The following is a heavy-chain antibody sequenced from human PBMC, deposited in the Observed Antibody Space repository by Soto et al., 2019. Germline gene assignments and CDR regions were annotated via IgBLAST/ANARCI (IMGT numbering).Heavy chain of an antibody. D-gene: IGHD3-16*01. J-gene: IGHJ4*02. CDR2: TSYDGSNN. Sequence: QVQLVESGGGVVQPGTSLRLSCVGSGFTFRSYVIHWVRQAPGKGLEWVALTSYDGSNNFYGDSVKGRFTISRDNSRNTVELQMDSLSLEDTALYYGARWGTTGGLDVWGQGTLVSV. CDR1: GFTFRSYV. V-gene: IGHV3-33*05. CDR3: ARWGTTGGLDV.